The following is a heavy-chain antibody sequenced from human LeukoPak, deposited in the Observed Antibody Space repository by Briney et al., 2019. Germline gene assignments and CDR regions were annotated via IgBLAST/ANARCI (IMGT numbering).Heavy chain of an antibody. CDR3: ARKIQLWPGYHFDY. J-gene: IGHJ4*02. V-gene: IGHV1-18*04. Sequence: ASVKVSCKASGYTFTGYYMHWVRQAPGQGLEWMGWINGENGNTKYSQELRGRVTMTTDTSTSTAYMELRSLRSDDTAVYYCARKIQLWPGYHFDYWGQGTLVTVSS. CDR2: INGENGNT. CDR1: GYTFTGYY. D-gene: IGHD5-18*01.